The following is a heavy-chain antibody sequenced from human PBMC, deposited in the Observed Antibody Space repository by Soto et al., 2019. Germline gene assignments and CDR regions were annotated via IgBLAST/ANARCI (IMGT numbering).Heavy chain of an antibody. CDR2: IYYSGST. Sequence: KPSETLSLTCTVSGGSISSGDYYWSWIRQPPGKGLEWIGYIYYSGSTYYNPSLKSRVTISVDTSKNQFSLELSSVTAADTAVYYCARGGQQLAFNWFDPWGQGTLVTVSS. J-gene: IGHJ5*02. D-gene: IGHD6-13*01. CDR3: ARGGQQLAFNWFDP. V-gene: IGHV4-30-4*01. CDR1: GGSISSGDYY.